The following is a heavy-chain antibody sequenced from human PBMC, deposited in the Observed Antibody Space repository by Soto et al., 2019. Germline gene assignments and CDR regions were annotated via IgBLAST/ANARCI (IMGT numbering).Heavy chain of an antibody. CDR2: ISGSGGST. V-gene: IGHV3-23*01. CDR3: ARGLIAAGVP. J-gene: IGHJ5*02. Sequence: GGSLRLSCAASGFTFSSYAMSWVRQAPGKGLEWVSVISGSGGSTYYADSVKGRFTISRDNAKNSLYLQMNSLRAEDTAVYYCARGLIAAGVPWGQGTLVTVSS. CDR1: GFTFSSYA. D-gene: IGHD6-13*01.